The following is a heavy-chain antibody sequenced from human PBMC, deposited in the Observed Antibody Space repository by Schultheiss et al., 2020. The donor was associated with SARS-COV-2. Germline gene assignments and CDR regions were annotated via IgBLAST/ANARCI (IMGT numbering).Heavy chain of an antibody. J-gene: IGHJ4*02. V-gene: IGHV3-23*01. CDR2: ISGSGGST. CDR3: AREGPNYDYSIL. Sequence: GGSLRLSCAASGFTFSSYAMSWVRQAPGKGLEWVSAISGSGGSTYYADSVKGRFTISRDNSKNTVDLEMNSLRAEDMAVYYCAREGPNYDYSILWGQGTLVTVSS. CDR1: GFTFSSYA. D-gene: IGHD4-11*01.